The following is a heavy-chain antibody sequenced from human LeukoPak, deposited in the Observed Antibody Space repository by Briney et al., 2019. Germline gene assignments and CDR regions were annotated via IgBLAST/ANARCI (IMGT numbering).Heavy chain of an antibody. CDR3: AREGVSGSYLGY. D-gene: IGHD1-26*01. V-gene: IGHV1-46*01. CDR1: GYTFTSYY. Sequence: ASVKVSCKAAGYTFTSYYMHWVRQAPGQGLEWMGIINPSGGSTSYAQKFHGRVTMTRDMSTSTVYMELSSLRSEDTAVYYCAREGVSGSYLGYWGQGTLVTVSS. J-gene: IGHJ4*02. CDR2: INPSGGST.